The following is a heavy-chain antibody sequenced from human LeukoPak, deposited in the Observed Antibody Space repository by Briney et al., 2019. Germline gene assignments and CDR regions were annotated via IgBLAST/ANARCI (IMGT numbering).Heavy chain of an antibody. D-gene: IGHD3-22*01. CDR3: ASFYDGSGYRVMDY. J-gene: IGHJ4*02. CDR2: IYYSGST. V-gene: IGHV4-31*03. CDR1: GGSISSGGYY. Sequence: SQTLSLTCTVSGGSISSGGYYWSWIRQHPGKGLERIGYIYYSGSTYYNPSLKSRVTISVDTSKNQFSLKLSSVTAADTAVYYCASFYDGSGYRVMDYWGQGTLVTVSS.